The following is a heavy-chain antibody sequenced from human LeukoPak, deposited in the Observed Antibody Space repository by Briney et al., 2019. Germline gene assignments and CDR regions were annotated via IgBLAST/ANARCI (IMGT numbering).Heavy chain of an antibody. J-gene: IGHJ5*02. CDR2: ISGSGGSA. CDR3: AKSSGYYPNWFDP. V-gene: IGHV3-23*01. D-gene: IGHD3-3*01. Sequence: GGSLRLSCAASGFTFSSYAMSWVRQAPRKGLEWVSAISGSGGSAYYADSVKGRFTISRDNSKNTLYLQMNSLRAEDTAVYYCAKSSGYYPNWFDPWGQGTLVTVSS. CDR1: GFTFSSYA.